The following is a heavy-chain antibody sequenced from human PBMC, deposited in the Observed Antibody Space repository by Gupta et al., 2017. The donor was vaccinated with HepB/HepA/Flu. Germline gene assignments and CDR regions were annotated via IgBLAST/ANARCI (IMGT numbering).Heavy chain of an antibody. J-gene: IGHJ3*02. D-gene: IGHD3-16*01. CDR3: AKVRLAGGLQGGFDI. CDR2: ISGDGNHT. Sequence: QKQLVDSGGGVVQPGRSLRLSCAASGLSFGSHGMHWVRQAPGKGLEWVAAISGDGNHTYFGDTGNGRFTISRDKSKNTLFLQMKRLRHDDQAIYYCAKVRLAGGLQGGFDIWGQGTTVAVSS. V-gene: IGHV3-30*18. CDR1: GLSFGSHG.